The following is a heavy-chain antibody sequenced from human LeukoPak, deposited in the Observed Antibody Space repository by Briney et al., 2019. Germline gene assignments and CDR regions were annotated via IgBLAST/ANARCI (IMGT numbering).Heavy chain of an antibody. J-gene: IGHJ4*02. CDR2: IYYSGST. D-gene: IGHD3-10*02. V-gene: IGHV4-31*03. Sequence: NPSETLSLTCTVSGGSISSGGYYWSWIRQHPGKGLEWIGYIYYSGSTYYNPSLKSRVTISVDTSKNQFSLKLSSVTAADTAVYYCARLFSSTLYFDYWGQGTLVTVSS. CDR3: ARLFSSTLYFDY. CDR1: GGSISSGGYY.